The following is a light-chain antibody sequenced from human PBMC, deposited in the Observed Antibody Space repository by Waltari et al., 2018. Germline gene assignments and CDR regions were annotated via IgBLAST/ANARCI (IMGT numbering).Light chain of an antibody. CDR3: CSYAGSTSWV. V-gene: IGLV2-23*01. CDR1: SSDVGSYNL. Sequence: QSALTQPASVSGSPGQSITIFCTGTSSDVGSYNLVSWYQQYPGKAPKLMIYEGSKRPAGVSNRFSGSKSGNTASLTISGLQADDEADYDCCSYAGSTSWVFGGGTKVTVL. J-gene: IGLJ3*02. CDR2: EGS.